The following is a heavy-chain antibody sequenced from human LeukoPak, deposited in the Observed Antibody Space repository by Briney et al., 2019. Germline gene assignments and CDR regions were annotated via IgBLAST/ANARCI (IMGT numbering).Heavy chain of an antibody. Sequence: SVRVSCKASGGTFSCDPINWVRQAPGQGPEWMGGIMPILETPDYAQRFQGRVTITADESTSTAYLELSSLRSEDTAVYFCAGGATDDRDWFDPWGQGTLVTVSS. CDR1: GGTFSCDP. V-gene: IGHV1-69*01. CDR3: AGGATDDRDWFDP. J-gene: IGHJ5*02. D-gene: IGHD3-22*01. CDR2: IMPILETP.